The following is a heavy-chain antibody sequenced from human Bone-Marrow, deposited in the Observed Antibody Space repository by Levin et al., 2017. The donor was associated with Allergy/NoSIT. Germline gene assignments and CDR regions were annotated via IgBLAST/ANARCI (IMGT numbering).Heavy chain of an antibody. Sequence: GESLKISCAASGFTFGDFPIHWVRQAPGKGLEWVSIISYDGRNKYYAESVKGRFTVSRDNSKNTLSLQTHNLGTEDTAIYYCANTAGRGGDTPGYYLGLDYWGQGALVTVTS. CDR2: ISYDGRNK. D-gene: IGHD3-9*01. J-gene: IGHJ4*02. V-gene: IGHV3-30*04. CDR3: ANTAGRGGDTPGYYLGLDY. CDR1: GFTFGDFP.